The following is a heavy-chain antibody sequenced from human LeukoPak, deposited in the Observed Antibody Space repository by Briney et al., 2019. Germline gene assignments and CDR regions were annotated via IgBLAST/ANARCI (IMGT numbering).Heavy chain of an antibody. V-gene: IGHV3-30*18. J-gene: IGHJ4*02. D-gene: IGHD3-10*01. CDR2: ISYGGSNK. CDR1: GFTFSSYG. Sequence: GGSLRLSCAASGFTFSSYGMHWVRQAPGKGLEWVAVISYGGSNKYYADSVKGRFTISRDNSKNTLYLQMNSLRAEDTAVYYCAKDGHMVQGATLDYWGQGTLVTVSS. CDR3: AKDGHMVQGATLDY.